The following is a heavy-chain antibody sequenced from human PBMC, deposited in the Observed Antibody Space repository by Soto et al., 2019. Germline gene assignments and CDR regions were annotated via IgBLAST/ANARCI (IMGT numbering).Heavy chain of an antibody. D-gene: IGHD2-2*01. CDR2: IYDTGST. J-gene: IGHJ4*02. Sequence: LSLTCTVSGGSISSNYWSWIRQTPGKGLEWIGYIYDTGSTNYNPSLKSRVSFSVDTSKNQFSLKLSSVTAADTAVYYCARYYCSSDTCYYFDYWGQGTLVTVSS. V-gene: IGHV4-59*01. CDR3: ARYYCSSDTCYYFDY. CDR1: GGSISSNY.